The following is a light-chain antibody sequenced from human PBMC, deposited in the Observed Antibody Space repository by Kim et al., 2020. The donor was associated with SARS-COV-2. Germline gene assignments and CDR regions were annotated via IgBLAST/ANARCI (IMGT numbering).Light chain of an antibody. CDR2: GAS. CDR1: QSVSSSY. V-gene: IGKV3-20*01. Sequence: SAGGRATLSCRASQSVSSSYLAWYQQKPGQAPRLLIYGASSRATGIPDRFSGSGSGTDFTLTISRLEPEDFAVYYCQQYGSSPMYTFGQGTTLEI. J-gene: IGKJ2*01. CDR3: QQYGSSPMYT.